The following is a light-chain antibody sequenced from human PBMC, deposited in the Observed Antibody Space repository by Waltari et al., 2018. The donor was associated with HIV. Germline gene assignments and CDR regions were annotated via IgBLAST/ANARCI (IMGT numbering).Light chain of an antibody. V-gene: IGLV3-21*02. CDR2: DDR. Sequence: SYVVTQPPSVSVAPGQTATITCGGNDIGRKSVHWYQQKPGQAPVLVVHDDRDRPSGIPERFSGSNSGNTATLTISRVEAGDEADYYCQVWDSSSAHVVFGGGTNLTVL. CDR1: DIGRKS. CDR3: QVWDSSSAHVV. J-gene: IGLJ2*01.